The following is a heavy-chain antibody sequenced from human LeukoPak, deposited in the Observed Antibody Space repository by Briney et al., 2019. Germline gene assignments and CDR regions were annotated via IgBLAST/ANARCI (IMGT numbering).Heavy chain of an antibody. CDR3: GKGLEVVYAPTFDY. Sequence: GGSLTLSCSAAGFTFNSYAILWLRQAPGQGLEYVSSIGTNGISTYYADSVTGRFTISRDNSKNSLYLQMSSLRAEDTVVYYWGKGLEVVYAPTFDYWGQGTLVTVSS. CDR2: IGTNGIST. V-gene: IGHV3-64D*09. J-gene: IGHJ4*02. CDR1: GFTFNSYA. D-gene: IGHD2-8*02.